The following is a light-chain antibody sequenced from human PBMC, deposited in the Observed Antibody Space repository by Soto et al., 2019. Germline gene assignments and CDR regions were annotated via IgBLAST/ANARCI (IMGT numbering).Light chain of an antibody. V-gene: IGKV3-11*01. J-gene: IGKJ1*01. CDR2: EAS. Sequence: EIVLTQSPATLSLSPVERATLSCMASQNVRNYLAWYQHKPGQAPRLLIYEASNRATGIPARFSGSGSGTDFTLTISSLEPEDFAVYYCQQDYNLPWTFGQGTKVDIK. CDR1: QNVRNY. CDR3: QQDYNLPWT.